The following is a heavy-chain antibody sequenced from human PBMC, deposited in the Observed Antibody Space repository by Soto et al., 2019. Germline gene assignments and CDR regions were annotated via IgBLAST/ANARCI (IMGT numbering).Heavy chain of an antibody. CDR1: GYTFTSYY. CDR3: AREWGGGSGSYLSYYYYGMDV. D-gene: IGHD3-10*01. J-gene: IGHJ6*02. CDR2: INPSGGST. Sequence: QVQLVQSGAEVKKPGASVKVSCKASGYTFTSYYMHWVRQAPGQGLEWMGIINPSGGSTSYAQKFRGRVPMTREMSTSTVYRERRSLRSEDTAVYYCAREWGGGSGSYLSYYYYGMDVWGQGTTVTVSS. V-gene: IGHV1-46*01.